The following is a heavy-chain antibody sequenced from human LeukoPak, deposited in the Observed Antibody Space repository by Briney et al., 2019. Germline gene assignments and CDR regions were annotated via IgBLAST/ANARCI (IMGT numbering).Heavy chain of an antibody. V-gene: IGHV3-53*01. Sequence: PGGSLRLSCAASGFTVSSNYMSWVRQAPGKGLEWVSVIYSGGRTKYADSVKGRFTISRDNSKNTLYLQMNSLRAEDTAVYYCAKKLASGGTYTRSFDSWGPGSLVTVSS. CDR2: IYSGGRT. D-gene: IGHD1-26*01. CDR1: GFTVSSNY. CDR3: AKKLASGGTYTRSFDS. J-gene: IGHJ4*02.